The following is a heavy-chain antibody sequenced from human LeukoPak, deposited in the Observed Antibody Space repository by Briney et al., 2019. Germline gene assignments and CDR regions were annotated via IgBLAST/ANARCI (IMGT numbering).Heavy chain of an antibody. D-gene: IGHD3-9*01. V-gene: IGHV1-69*01. Sequence: SVKVSCKASGGTFSSYAISWVRQAPGQGLEWMGGIIPIFGTANYARKFQGRVTITADESTSTAYMELSSLRSEDTAVYYCARPLQYYDILTGYRYYYGMDVWGQGTTVTVSS. CDR2: IIPIFGTA. CDR1: GGTFSSYA. J-gene: IGHJ6*02. CDR3: ARPLQYYDILTGYRYYYGMDV.